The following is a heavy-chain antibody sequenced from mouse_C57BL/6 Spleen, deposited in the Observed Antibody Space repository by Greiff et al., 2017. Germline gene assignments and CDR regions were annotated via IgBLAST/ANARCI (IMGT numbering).Heavy chain of an antibody. CDR1: GYAFSSSW. Sequence: QVQLQQPGAELVRPGASVKISCKASGYAFSSSWMNWVKQRPGKGLEWIGRIYPGDGDTNYNGKFKGKATLTADKSSSTAYMQLSSLTSEDSAVYFCASVGFAYWGQGTLVTVSA. CDR2: IYPGDGDT. CDR3: ASVGFAY. J-gene: IGHJ3*01. V-gene: IGHV1-82*01.